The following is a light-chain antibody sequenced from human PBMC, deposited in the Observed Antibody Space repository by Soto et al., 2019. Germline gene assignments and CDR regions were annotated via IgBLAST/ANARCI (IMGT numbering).Light chain of an antibody. CDR2: EVS. J-gene: IGLJ2*01. Sequence: QSALTQPASVSGSPGQSITISCTGTSSDIGGYNFVSWYHQHPGKAPKLMIYEVSNRPSGVSDRFSGSKSGNTASLTISGLQAEDEADYHCCSYRDTTTVVFGGGTKLTVL. V-gene: IGLV2-14*01. CDR3: CSYRDTTTVV. CDR1: SSDIGGYNF.